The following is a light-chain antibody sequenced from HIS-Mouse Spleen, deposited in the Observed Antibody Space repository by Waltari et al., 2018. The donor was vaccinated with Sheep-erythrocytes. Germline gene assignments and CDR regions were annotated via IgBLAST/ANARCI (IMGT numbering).Light chain of an antibody. V-gene: IGLV2-11*01. CDR3: CSYAGSYNHV. J-gene: IGLJ1*01. CDR2: DVS. CDR1: SSDVGGAYY. Sequence: QSALTQPRSVSGPPGQSVTISGTGTSSDVGGAYYAPWYQPHPGKAPKPMIYDVSKRPSGVPDRFSGSKSGNTASLTISGLQAEEEADYYCCSYAGSYNHVFATGTKVTVL.